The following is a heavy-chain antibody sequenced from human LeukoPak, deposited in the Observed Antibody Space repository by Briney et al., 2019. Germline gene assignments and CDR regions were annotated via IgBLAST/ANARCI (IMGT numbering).Heavy chain of an antibody. CDR1: GFTFSSYS. Sequence: GGSLRPSCAASGFTFSSYSMNWVRQAPGKGLEWVSYISSTSESIYYAESVKGRFTISRANAQNSLYLQMNSLRDEDTAVYYCARGMVRGGPNWFDPWGQGTLVTVSS. CDR3: ARGMVRGGPNWFDP. J-gene: IGHJ5*02. V-gene: IGHV3-48*02. D-gene: IGHD3-10*01. CDR2: ISSTSESI.